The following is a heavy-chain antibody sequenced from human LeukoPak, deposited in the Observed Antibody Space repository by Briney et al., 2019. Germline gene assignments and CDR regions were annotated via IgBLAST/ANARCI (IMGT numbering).Heavy chain of an antibody. CDR1: GFTFSSYE. Sequence: GGSLRLSCAASGFTFSSYEMNWVRQAPGKGLEWVSYISSSGSTIYYADSVKGRFTISRDNAKNTLYLQMNSLRAEDTALYYCARHIAAAGSYFDYWGQGTLVTVSS. CDR3: ARHIAAAGSYFDY. V-gene: IGHV3-48*03. D-gene: IGHD6-13*01. J-gene: IGHJ4*02. CDR2: ISSSGSTI.